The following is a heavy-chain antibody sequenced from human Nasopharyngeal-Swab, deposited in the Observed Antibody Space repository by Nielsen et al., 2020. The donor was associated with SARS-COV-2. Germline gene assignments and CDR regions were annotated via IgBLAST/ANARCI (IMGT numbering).Heavy chain of an antibody. J-gene: IGHJ6*03. Sequence: SVKDSCKASGGTFSSYAISWVRQAPGQGLEWMGRIIPILGIANYAQKFQGRVTITADKSTSTAYMELSSLRSEDTAVYYCAAGADYYYYYMDVWGKGTTVTVSS. CDR2: IIPILGIA. D-gene: IGHD1-26*01. CDR1: GGTFSSYA. V-gene: IGHV1-69*04. CDR3: AAGADYYYYYMDV.